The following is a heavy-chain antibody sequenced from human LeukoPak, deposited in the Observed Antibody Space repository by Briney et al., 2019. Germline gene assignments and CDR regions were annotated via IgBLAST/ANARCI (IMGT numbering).Heavy chain of an antibody. D-gene: IGHD4-23*01. CDR3: ARDSWGGNRYYYYGMDV. V-gene: IGHV4-59*01. CDR1: GGSISSYY. J-gene: IGHJ6*02. Sequence: PSETLSLTCTVSGGSISSYYWSWIRQPPGKGLEWIGYIYYSGSTNYNPSLKSRVTISVDTSKNQFSLKLSSVTAADTAVYYCARDSWGGNRYYYYGMDVWGQGTTVTVSS. CDR2: IYYSGST.